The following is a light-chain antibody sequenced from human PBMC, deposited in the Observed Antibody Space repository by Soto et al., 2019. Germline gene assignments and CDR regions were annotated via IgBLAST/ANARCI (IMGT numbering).Light chain of an antibody. V-gene: IGLV2-23*01. CDR1: SSDVGNYNL. CDR2: EGS. J-gene: IGLJ1*01. CDR3: CSNAASSTYV. Sequence: QSVLTQPASVSGSPGQSITISCTGTSSDVGNYNLVSWYQQHPGKAPKLMIYEGSKRPSGVSNRFSGSKSGNTASLTISGLQAEDEADYYCCSNAASSTYVFGSGTKVTVL.